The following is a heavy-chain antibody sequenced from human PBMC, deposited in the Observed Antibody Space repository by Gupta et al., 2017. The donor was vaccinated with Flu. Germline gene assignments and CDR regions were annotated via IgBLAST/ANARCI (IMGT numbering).Heavy chain of an antibody. CDR3: TRMRGYSGDDYNYYYGMDV. Sequence: EMQLVESGGGLVKPGGSLTISCSASGFPFSSYTMNWFRQAPGKGLEWVSSITSSSDYIYYPDLVKGHYADSVKGRFIVSRDNAKNSLYLQMNSLRAEDTAVYYCTRMRGYSGDDYNYYYGMDVWGQGTTVAVSS. CDR1: GFPFSSYT. V-gene: IGHV3-21*01. J-gene: IGHJ6*02. D-gene: IGHD5-12*01. CDR2: ITSSSDYI.